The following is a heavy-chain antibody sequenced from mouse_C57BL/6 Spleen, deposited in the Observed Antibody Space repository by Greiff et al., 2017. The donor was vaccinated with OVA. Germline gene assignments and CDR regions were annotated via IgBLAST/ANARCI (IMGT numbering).Heavy chain of an antibody. CDR3: AKHRPLGYGMDAMDY. D-gene: IGHD3-1*01. J-gene: IGHJ4*01. Sequence: VKLVESGPGLVAPSQSLSITCTVSGFSLTSYGVDWVRQPPGKGLEWLGVIWGGGSTNYNSALMSRLSTSKDNSKSQVFLKMNSLQTDDTAMYYCAKHRPLGYGMDAMDYWGQGTSVTVSS. CDR2: IWGGGST. V-gene: IGHV2-9*01. CDR1: GFSLTSYG.